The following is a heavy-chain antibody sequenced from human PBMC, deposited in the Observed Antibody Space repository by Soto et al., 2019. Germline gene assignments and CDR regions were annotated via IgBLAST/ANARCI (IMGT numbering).Heavy chain of an antibody. D-gene: IGHD1-20*01. V-gene: IGHV3-23*01. CDR1: VLTMSTYA. CDR2: IAGVDI. J-gene: IGHJ3*01. CDR3: AKDHFKGNGIYDGFDV. Sequence: HPGWSLRLSCAGNVLTMSTYAMSWVRQAPGKGLEWVSTIAGVDIFYADSVQGRFTISIDNSKNLLFLQMNSLTADDTATYYCAKDHFKGNGIYDGFDVWGQGTTVTVSS.